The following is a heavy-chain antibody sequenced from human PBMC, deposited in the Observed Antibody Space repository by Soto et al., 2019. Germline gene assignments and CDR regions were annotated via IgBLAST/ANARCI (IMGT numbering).Heavy chain of an antibody. CDR1: GFTLSNYV. D-gene: IGHD4-4*01. V-gene: IGHV3-74*01. CDR3: ARDPGHSNVILES. Sequence: GGSLRLSCAVSGFTLSNYVMHWVRQPPGKGLVWVSRIASDGSSIHYADSVQGRFTVSRDNAKNTVYLQMSSLRAEDTSMYYCARDPGHSNVILESWGQGSLVTVSS. J-gene: IGHJ4*02. CDR2: IASDGSSI.